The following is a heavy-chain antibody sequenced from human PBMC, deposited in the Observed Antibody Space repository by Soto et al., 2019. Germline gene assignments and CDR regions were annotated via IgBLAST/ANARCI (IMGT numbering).Heavy chain of an antibody. D-gene: IGHD4-17*01. CDR1: GFTFSDYA. Sequence: PGGSLRLSCGASGFTFSDYAMGWVRQAPGKGLEWVSGISGSGGSKYYADNEKGRFTISRDNSKDTQYQQMNTLRAEDMAVYYFAREIVPDRYYGDYERSAFDIWGQGTMVTVSS. CDR3: AREIVPDRYYGDYERSAFDI. J-gene: IGHJ3*02. V-gene: IGHV3-23*01. CDR2: ISGSGGSK.